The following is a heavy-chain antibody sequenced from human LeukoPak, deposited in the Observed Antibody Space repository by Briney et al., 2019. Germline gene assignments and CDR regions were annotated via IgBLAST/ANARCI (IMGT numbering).Heavy chain of an antibody. J-gene: IGHJ6*02. CDR1: GYTFTSYG. V-gene: IGHV1-18*01. D-gene: IGHD7-27*01. Sequence: ASVKVSCKASGYTFTSYGISWVRQAPGQGLEWMGWISAYNGNTNYAQKLQGRVTMTTDTSTSTAYMELRSLRSDDTAVYYCARKTVPLGPYYYYGMDVWGQGTTVTVSS. CDR3: ARKTVPLGPYYYYGMDV. CDR2: ISAYNGNT.